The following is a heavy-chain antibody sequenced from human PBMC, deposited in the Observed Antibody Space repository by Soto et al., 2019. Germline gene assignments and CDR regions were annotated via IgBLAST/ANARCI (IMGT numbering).Heavy chain of an antibody. CDR2: IIPIFGTA. CDR1: GGSFSSYA. CDR3: ARGDILVVPAASRSYYYGMDV. J-gene: IGHJ6*02. Sequence: SVKVPRKASGGSFSSYAISWVRQAPGQGLEWMGGIIPIFGTANYAQKFQGRVTITADEYTSTAYMELSSLRSEDTAVYYCARGDILVVPAASRSYYYGMDVWAQGTTLTASS. V-gene: IGHV1-69*13. D-gene: IGHD2-2*01.